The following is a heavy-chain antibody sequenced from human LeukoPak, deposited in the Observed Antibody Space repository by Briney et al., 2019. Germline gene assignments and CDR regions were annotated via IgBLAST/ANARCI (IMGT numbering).Heavy chain of an antibody. CDR3: ARDIRSGAAAPYYFDY. J-gene: IGHJ4*02. CDR1: GDSVSRNSAA. CDR2: TYYRSKWYN. V-gene: IGHV6-1*01. Sequence: SQTLSLTCAISGDSVSRNSAAWNWITQSPSRSLEWLGRTYYRSKWYNDYAVSVKSRININPDTSKNQFNLQLNSVTPEDTAVYYCARDIRSGAAAPYYFDYWGQGTLVTVSS. D-gene: IGHD6-13*01.